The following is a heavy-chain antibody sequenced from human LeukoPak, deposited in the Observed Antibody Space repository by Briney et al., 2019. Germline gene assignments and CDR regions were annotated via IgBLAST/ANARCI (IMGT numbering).Heavy chain of an antibody. CDR1: GFTFSSYE. V-gene: IGHV3-48*03. CDR3: AREKPYYYDSSGAFDY. CDR2: ISSSGSTI. J-gene: IGHJ4*02. D-gene: IGHD3-22*01. Sequence: GGSLRLSCAASGFTFSSYEMNWVRQAPGKGLEWVSYISSSGSTIYYADSVKGRFTISRDNDKNSLYLQMNSLRAEDKAVYYCAREKPYYYDSSGAFDYWGQGTMVTVSS.